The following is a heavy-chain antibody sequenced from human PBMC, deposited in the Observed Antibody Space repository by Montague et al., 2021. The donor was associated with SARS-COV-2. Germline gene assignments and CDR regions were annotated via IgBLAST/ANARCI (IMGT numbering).Heavy chain of an antibody. CDR1: GGSVSSGSYY. CDR2: IYYSGST. V-gene: IGHV4-61*01. D-gene: IGHD3-3*01. Sequence: SETLSLTCTVSGGSVSSGSYYWSWIRQPPGKGLEWIGYIYYSGSTNYTPSLKSRVTISVDTSKNQFSLKLSSVTAADTAVYYCARDPRRITIFGVVTRYGMDVWGQGTTVTVSS. CDR3: ARDPRRITIFGVVTRYGMDV. J-gene: IGHJ6*02.